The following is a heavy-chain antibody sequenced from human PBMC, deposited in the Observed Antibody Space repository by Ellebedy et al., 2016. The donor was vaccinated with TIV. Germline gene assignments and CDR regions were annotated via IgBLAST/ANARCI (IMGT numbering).Heavy chain of an antibody. CDR2: INKDGSDK. V-gene: IGHV3-7*01. Sequence: GGSLRLSCAASRFRFSSYWMSWVRQAPGKGLEWVYNINKDGSDKYYVDSVKGRFAISRDNAKNSLYLQMNSLRAEDTSVYYCATDGSYGDYLSPTHAFAFWGRGTMVTVSS. J-gene: IGHJ3*01. CDR1: RFRFSSYW. D-gene: IGHD4-17*01. CDR3: ATDGSYGDYLSPTHAFAF.